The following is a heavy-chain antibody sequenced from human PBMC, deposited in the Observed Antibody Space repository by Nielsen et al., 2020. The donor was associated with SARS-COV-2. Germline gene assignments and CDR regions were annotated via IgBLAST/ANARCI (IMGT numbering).Heavy chain of an antibody. Sequence: GGSLRLSCTASGFTFSNSAMSWVRQTSGKGLEWVSSIIVSGDRTDYADSVKGRVIISRDNSKNTLHLQMNSLRAEDTALYFCAKDFHGSVADFFGNWGQGTLVTVSS. J-gene: IGHJ4*02. V-gene: IGHV3-23*01. CDR2: IIVSGDRT. D-gene: IGHD2-2*03. CDR1: GFTFSNSA. CDR3: AKDFHGSVADFFGN.